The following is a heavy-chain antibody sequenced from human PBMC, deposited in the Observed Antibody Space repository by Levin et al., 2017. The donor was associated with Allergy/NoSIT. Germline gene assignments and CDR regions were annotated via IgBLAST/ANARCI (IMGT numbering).Heavy chain of an antibody. J-gene: IGHJ1*01. Sequence: GESLKISCAASGFTFSSYAMHWVRQAPGKGLEYVSAISSNGGSTYYANSVKGRFTISRDNSKNTLYLQMGSLRAEDMAVYYCARGSAVGSIAAFQHWGQGTLVTVSS. CDR1: GFTFSSYA. D-gene: IGHD6-6*01. CDR2: ISSNGGST. CDR3: ARGSAVGSIAAFQH. V-gene: IGHV3-64*01.